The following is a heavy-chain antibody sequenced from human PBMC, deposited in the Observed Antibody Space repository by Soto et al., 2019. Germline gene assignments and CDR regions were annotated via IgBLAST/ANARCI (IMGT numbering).Heavy chain of an antibody. D-gene: IGHD3-3*01. CDR1: GYTFTGYY. Sequence: GASVKVSCKASGYTFTGYYMHWVRQAPGQGLEWMGWINPNSGGTNYAQKFQGRVTMIRDTSISTAYMELSRLRSDDTAVYYCASMRFSYDFWSGYSYGMDVWGQGTTVTVSS. J-gene: IGHJ6*02. V-gene: IGHV1-2*02. CDR3: ASMRFSYDFWSGYSYGMDV. CDR2: INPNSGGT.